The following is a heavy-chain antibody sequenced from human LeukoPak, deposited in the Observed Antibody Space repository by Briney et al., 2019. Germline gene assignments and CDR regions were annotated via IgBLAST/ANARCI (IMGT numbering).Heavy chain of an antibody. Sequence: SETLSLTCTVSGGSISNYWSWIRQPPGKGLEWIGYIYYSGSTNYNPSLKSRVTISVDTSKNQFSLKLSSVTAADTAVYYCARLGAGCNSRFSPFDYWGQGTLVTVSS. J-gene: IGHJ4*02. V-gene: IGHV4-59*08. D-gene: IGHD5-24*01. CDR2: IYYSGST. CDR1: GGSISNY. CDR3: ARLGAGCNSRFSPFDY.